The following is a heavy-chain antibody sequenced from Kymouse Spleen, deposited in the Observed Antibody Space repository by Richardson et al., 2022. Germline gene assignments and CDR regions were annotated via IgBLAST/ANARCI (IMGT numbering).Heavy chain of an antibody. CDR3: ARITIFGVVIIPLDY. D-gene: IGHD3-3*01. CDR2: IYYSGST. J-gene: IGHJ4*02. CDR1: GGSISSSSYY. Sequence: QLQLQESGPGLVKPSETLSLTCTVSGGSISSSSYYWGWIRQPPGKGLEWIGSIYYSGSTYYNPSLKSRVTISVDTSKNQFSLKLSSVTAADTAVYYCARITIFGVVIIPLDYWGQGTLVTVSS. V-gene: IGHV4-39*01.